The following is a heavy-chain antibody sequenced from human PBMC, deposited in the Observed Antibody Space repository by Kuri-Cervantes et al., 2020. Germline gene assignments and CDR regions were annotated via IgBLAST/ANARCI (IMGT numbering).Heavy chain of an antibody. V-gene: IGHV4-59*13. CDR3: ARLGASYGSGSYDY. CDR1: GGSTSSYY. D-gene: IGHD3-10*01. Sequence: EALKTSCTGSGGSTSSYYWSWIREPPGKGLEWIGYIHYSGSTNYNPTLKSRVTISIDTSKNQFSLKLSSVTAADTAVYYCARLGASYGSGSYDYWGQGTLVTVSS. CDR2: IHYSGST. J-gene: IGHJ4*02.